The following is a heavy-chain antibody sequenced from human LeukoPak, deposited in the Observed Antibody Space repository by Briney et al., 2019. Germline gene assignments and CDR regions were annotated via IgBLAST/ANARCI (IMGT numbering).Heavy chain of an antibody. Sequence: SETLSLTCTVSGGSLSGHYWNWIRQPPGKGLEWIGYIYYSGSTNYNPSLKSRVTISVDTSKNQFSLNLSSMTAADTAVYYCARLPYYYDSSDYWGQGALVTVSS. CDR1: GGSLSGHY. V-gene: IGHV4-59*08. J-gene: IGHJ4*02. CDR2: IYYSGST. D-gene: IGHD3-22*01. CDR3: ARLPYYYDSSDY.